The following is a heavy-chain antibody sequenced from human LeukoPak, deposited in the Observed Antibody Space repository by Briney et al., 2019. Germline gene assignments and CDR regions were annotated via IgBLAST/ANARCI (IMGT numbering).Heavy chain of an antibody. CDR3: ARDYGRGEVTPFDY. D-gene: IGHD3-10*01. Sequence: QTGGSLRLSCAASGFTFSSYAMHWVRQAPGKGLEWVAVISYDGSNKYYADSVKGRFTISRDNSKNTLYLQMNSLRAEDTAVYYCARDYGRGEVTPFDYWGQGTLVTVSS. CDR1: GFTFSSYA. CDR2: ISYDGSNK. V-gene: IGHV3-30*04. J-gene: IGHJ4*02.